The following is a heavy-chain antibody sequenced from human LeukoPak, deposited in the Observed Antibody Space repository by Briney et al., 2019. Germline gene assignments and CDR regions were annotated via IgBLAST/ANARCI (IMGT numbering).Heavy chain of an antibody. D-gene: IGHD2-2*03. CDR3: ARLDAYFDY. V-gene: IGHV4-39*01. J-gene: IGHJ4*02. CDR2: IYYSGST. Sequence: SETLSLTCTVSGGSISSSSYYRGWIRQPPGKGLEWIGSIYYSGSTYYNPSLKSRVTISVDTSKNQFSLKLSSVTAADTAVYYCARLDAYFDYWGQGTLVTVSS. CDR1: GGSISSSSYY.